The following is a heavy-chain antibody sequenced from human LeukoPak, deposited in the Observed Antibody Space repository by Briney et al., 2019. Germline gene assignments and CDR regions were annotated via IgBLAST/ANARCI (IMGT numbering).Heavy chain of an antibody. CDR3: ARMIGGYCSGGSCYSGNHFDY. D-gene: IGHD2-15*01. J-gene: IGHJ4*02. CDR2: IYYSGST. CDR1: GGSISSYY. Sequence: SETLSLTCTVSGGSISSYYWSWIRQPPGKGLEWIGYIYYSGSTNYNPSLKSRVTISVDTSKNQSSLKLSSVTAADTAVYYCARMIGGYCSGGSCYSGNHFDYWGQGTLVTVSS. V-gene: IGHV4-59*01.